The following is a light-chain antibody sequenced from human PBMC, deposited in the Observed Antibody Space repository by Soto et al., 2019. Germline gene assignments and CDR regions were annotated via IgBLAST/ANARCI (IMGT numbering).Light chain of an antibody. Sequence: DIQLTQSPSSLSASLGDSITITCRASETISTFLNWYQVQPGKAPRLLVYGASYLQVGGPVRFRGSGSGTLFTLTIDNLQREDLASYFCQQFFSAVLTFGGGTRVDIE. V-gene: IGKV1-39*01. CDR3: QQFFSAVLT. J-gene: IGKJ4*01. CDR1: ETISTF. CDR2: GAS.